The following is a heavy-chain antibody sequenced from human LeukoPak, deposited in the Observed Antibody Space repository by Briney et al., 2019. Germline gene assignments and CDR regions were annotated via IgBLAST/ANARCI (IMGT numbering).Heavy chain of an antibody. CDR2: ISSSGTTV. V-gene: IGHV3-48*03. CDR3: ARSIKGDSDH. Sequence: GGSLILSCAASGFTFRSYEMNWVRQAPGKGLDWASYISSSGTTVYYADSVKGRFTVSRDNAKNSLYLQMNSLRAEDTAVYYCARSIKGDSDHWGQGTLVTASS. CDR1: GFTFRSYE. D-gene: IGHD3-10*01. J-gene: IGHJ4*02.